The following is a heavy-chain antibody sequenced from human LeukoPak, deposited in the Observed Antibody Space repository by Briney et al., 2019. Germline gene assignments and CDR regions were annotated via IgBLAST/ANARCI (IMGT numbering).Heavy chain of an antibody. V-gene: IGHV7-4-1*01. CDR3: ARIGYHTLDY. J-gene: IGHJ4*02. CDR2: INTNTGNP. D-gene: IGHD3-3*01. Sequence: ASVKVSCKTSGYSFTNYAIHWVRQAPGQGLEWMGWINTNTGNPSYALDFTGRLVLSLDTSVNTAHLHLDSLKAEDTAVYFCARIGYHTLDYWGQGTLVTVSS. CDR1: GYSFTNYA.